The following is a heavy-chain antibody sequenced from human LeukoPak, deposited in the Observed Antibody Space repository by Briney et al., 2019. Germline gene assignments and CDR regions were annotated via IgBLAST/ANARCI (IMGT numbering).Heavy chain of an antibody. CDR1: GGSISSSNW. Sequence: SETLSLTCAVSGGSISSSNWWSWVRQPPGKGLEWIGEIYHSGSTNYNPSLKSRVTISVDKSKNQFSLKLSSVTAADTAVYYCARLGVNYGSGSYYKGKHFDYWGQGTLVTVSS. CDR2: IYHSGST. V-gene: IGHV4-4*02. D-gene: IGHD3-10*01. CDR3: ARLGVNYGSGSYYKGKHFDY. J-gene: IGHJ4*02.